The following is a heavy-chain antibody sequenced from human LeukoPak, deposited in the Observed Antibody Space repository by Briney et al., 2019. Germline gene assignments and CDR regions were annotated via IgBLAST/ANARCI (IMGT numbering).Heavy chain of an antibody. CDR2: VYYGETT. J-gene: IGHJ6*03. CDR3: AGHEASYFYYYMDV. CDR1: GGSISRTTYY. V-gene: IGHV4-39*01. Sequence: ASETLSLTCTVSGGSISRTTYYWAWIRQPPGMGLEWIGSVYYGETTYYNPSLDSRVTISVDPSKNQFSLRLNSVTAADTAVYYCAGHEASYFYYYMDVWGAGTTVIVSS.